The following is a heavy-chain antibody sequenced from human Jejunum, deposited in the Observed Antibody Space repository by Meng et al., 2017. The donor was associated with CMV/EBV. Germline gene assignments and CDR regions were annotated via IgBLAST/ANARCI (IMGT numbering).Heavy chain of an antibody. CDR2: SRNKANSYST. Sequence: SGCTFSDHYMDWVRQAPGKGLEWVARSRNKANSYSTEYAASVKGRFTISRDDSKNSLYLEMNSLKTEDTAVYYCARSIIGSHRYFDYWGQGNLVTVSS. J-gene: IGHJ4*02. CDR3: ARSIIGSHRYFDY. D-gene: IGHD1-26*01. CDR1: GCTFSDHY. V-gene: IGHV3-72*01.